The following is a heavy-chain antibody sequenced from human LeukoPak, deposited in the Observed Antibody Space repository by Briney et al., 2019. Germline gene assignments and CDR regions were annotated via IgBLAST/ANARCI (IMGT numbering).Heavy chain of an antibody. V-gene: IGHV4-30-2*01. CDR2: IYHSGST. CDR1: GGSISSGGYY. D-gene: IGHD3-10*01. Sequence: SETLSLTCTVSGGSISSGGYYWSWIRQPPGKGLEWIGYIYHSGSTYYNPSLKSRVTISVDRSKNQFSLKLSSVTAADTAVYYCARGGDTMVRGVDLWGRGTLVTVSS. J-gene: IGHJ2*01. CDR3: ARGGDTMVRGVDL.